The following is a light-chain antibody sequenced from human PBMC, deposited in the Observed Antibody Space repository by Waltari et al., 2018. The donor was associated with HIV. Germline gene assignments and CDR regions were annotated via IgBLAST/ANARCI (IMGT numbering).Light chain of an antibody. V-gene: IGKV1-12*01. CDR1: HVIHRD. J-gene: IGKJ2*01. CDR3: QQANNFPHT. Sequence: IQMIQSPTSLSAFIGYNVTILGRASHVIHRDLAWSQQKPGKSPKLVIHHASTRQSGVSPRFRASGSGAAFALAIDNLQLEDFATYYCQQANNFPHTYGQGT. CDR2: HAS.